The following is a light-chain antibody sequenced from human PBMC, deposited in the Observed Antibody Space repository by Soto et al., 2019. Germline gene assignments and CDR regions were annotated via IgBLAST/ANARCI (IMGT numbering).Light chain of an antibody. CDR1: QSIASN. Sequence: EIVMTQSPAPLSVSPGESAALSCRASQSIASNLAWYQQKPGQAPRLLIYGASTRATGIPARFSGSGSGTEFTLTISGLQSEDFAVYYCQHYNNWPPWTFGQGTKVDIK. J-gene: IGKJ1*01. V-gene: IGKV3-15*01. CDR3: QHYNNWPPWT. CDR2: GAS.